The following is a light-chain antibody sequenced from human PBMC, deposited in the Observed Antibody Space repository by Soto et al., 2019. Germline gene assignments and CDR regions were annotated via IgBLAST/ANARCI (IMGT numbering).Light chain of an antibody. J-gene: IGLJ1*01. V-gene: IGLV2-8*01. Sequence: QSVLTQAPSASGSPGQSVAISCTGTSSDVGGYNYVSWYQLHPSKAPKLMIYEANLRPSGVPDRFSGSKSGNTASLTVSGLQAEDEADYYCSSYAGNNNYVFGTGTKVTVL. CDR1: SSDVGGYNY. CDR2: EAN. CDR3: SSYAGNNNYV.